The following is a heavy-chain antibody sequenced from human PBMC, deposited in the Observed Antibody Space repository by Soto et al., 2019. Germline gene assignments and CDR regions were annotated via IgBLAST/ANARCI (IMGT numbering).Heavy chain of an antibody. Sequence: GGSLRLSCAASGFTVSSNYMSWVRQAPGKGLEWVSVIYSGGSTYYADSVKGRFTISRDNSKNTLYLQMNSLRAEDTAVYYCARVIAVAGHFDYWGQGTLVTVSS. J-gene: IGHJ4*02. D-gene: IGHD6-19*01. V-gene: IGHV3-53*01. CDR1: GFTVSSNY. CDR2: IYSGGST. CDR3: ARVIAVAGHFDY.